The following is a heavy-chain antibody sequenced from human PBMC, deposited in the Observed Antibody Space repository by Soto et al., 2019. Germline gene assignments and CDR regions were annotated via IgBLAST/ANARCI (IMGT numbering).Heavy chain of an antibody. CDR3: ASPRQGNYDFLSGYYALDY. V-gene: IGHV4-39*01. CDR2: FYYTGGT. Sequence: PSETLSLTCTVSGASISSSRSYWGWVRQPPGKGLEWIVSFYYTGGTYSTYYNPSLKSRVTISVDTSKSQFSPNLRSVTAADTAVYYCASPRQGNYDFLSGYYALDYWGQGTLVTVSS. D-gene: IGHD3-3*01. CDR1: GASISSSRSY. J-gene: IGHJ4*02.